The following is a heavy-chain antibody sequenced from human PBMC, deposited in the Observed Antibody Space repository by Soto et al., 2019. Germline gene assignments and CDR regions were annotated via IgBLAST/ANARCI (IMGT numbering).Heavy chain of an antibody. D-gene: IGHD3-22*01. CDR3: ASPLNYYDSSGSPG. CDR1: GFTFSSYA. J-gene: IGHJ4*02. Sequence: PGGSLRLSCAASGFTFSSYAMSWVRQAPGKGLEWLSAISGSGGSTYYADSVKGRFTISRDNSKSTLYLQMNSLRAEDTAVYYCASPLNYYDSSGSPGWGQGTLVTVSS. V-gene: IGHV3-23*01. CDR2: ISGSGGST.